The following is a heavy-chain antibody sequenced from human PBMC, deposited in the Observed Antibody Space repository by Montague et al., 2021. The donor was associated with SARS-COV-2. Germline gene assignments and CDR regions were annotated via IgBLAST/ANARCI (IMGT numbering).Heavy chain of an antibody. D-gene: IGHD3-22*01. CDR2: ISSSSSYI. V-gene: IGHV3-21*01. Sequence: SLRLSCAASGFTFSSYSMNWVRQAPGKGLEWVSSISSSSSYIYYAVSVKGRFTISRDNAKNSLYLQINSLRAEDTAVYYCARVWNYYDSSGYYLSYFDYWGQGTLVTVSS. J-gene: IGHJ4*02. CDR1: GFTFSSYS. CDR3: ARVWNYYDSSGYYLSYFDY.